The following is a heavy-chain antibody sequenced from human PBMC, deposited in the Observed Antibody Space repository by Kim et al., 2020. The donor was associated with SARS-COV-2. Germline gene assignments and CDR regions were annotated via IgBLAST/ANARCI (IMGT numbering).Heavy chain of an antibody. V-gene: IGHV3-43*01. J-gene: IGHJ4*02. Sequence: YDRDSVKGRITISRDNSKHSLYLQLNNLRTEDTALYYCAKSGELLSIIDYWGQGTLVTVSS. CDR3: AKSGELLSIIDY. D-gene: IGHD3-10*01.